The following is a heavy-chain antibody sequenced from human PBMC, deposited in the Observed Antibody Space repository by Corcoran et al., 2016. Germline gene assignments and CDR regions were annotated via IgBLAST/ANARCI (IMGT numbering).Heavy chain of an antibody. V-gene: IGHV3-30*18. Sequence: QVQLVESGGGVVQPGRSLRLSCSASGFTFSSYGMHWVRQAPGKGLEWVAVISYDGSNKYYADSVKGRFTISRDNSKNTLYLQMKSLRAEDTAVYYCAKVVPAATNYYDYNGMDVWGQGTTVTVSS. CDR2: ISYDGSNK. CDR1: GFTFSSYG. J-gene: IGHJ6*02. CDR3: AKVVPAATNYYDYNGMDV. D-gene: IGHD2-2*01.